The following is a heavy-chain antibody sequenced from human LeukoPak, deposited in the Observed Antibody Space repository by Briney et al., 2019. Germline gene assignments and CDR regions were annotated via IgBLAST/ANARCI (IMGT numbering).Heavy chain of an antibody. CDR1: GYTLTGSY. D-gene: IGHD3-22*01. V-gene: IGHV1-2*02. CDR2: INPNSGGT. Sequence: ASVKVSCKASGYTLTGSYMYWVRQAPGQGLEWMGWINPNSGGTNYAQKFQGRVTMTRDTSISTAYMELSRLRSDDTAVYYCARYYYDSSGFDYWGQGTLVTVSS. J-gene: IGHJ4*02. CDR3: ARYYYDSSGFDY.